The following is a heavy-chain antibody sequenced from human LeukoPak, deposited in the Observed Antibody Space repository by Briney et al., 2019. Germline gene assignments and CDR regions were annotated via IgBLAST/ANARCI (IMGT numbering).Heavy chain of an antibody. V-gene: IGHV3-33*01. CDR3: AIAYFDMFSFNY. J-gene: IGHJ4*02. Sequence: GGSLRLSCAASGFTFSSYGMHWVRQAPGKGLEWVAVIWYDGSNKYYADSVKGRFTISRDNSKNTLYLQMNSLRAEDTAVYYCAIAYFDMFSFNYWGEGTLVTVS. D-gene: IGHD3-9*01. CDR1: GFTFSSYG. CDR2: IWYDGSNK.